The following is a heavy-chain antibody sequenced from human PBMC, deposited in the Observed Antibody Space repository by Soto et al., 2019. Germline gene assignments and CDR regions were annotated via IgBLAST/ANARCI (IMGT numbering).Heavy chain of an antibody. V-gene: IGHV3-23*01. CDR3: AKDRLYCSSTSCYDAATQGY. D-gene: IGHD2-2*01. Sequence: GGSLRLSCAASGFTFSSYAMSWVRQAPGKGLEWVSAISGVGGSTYYADSVKGRFTISRDNSKNTLYLQMNSLRAEDTAVYYCAKDRLYCSSTSCYDAATQGYWGQGTLVTVSS. J-gene: IGHJ4*02. CDR1: GFTFSSYA. CDR2: ISGVGGST.